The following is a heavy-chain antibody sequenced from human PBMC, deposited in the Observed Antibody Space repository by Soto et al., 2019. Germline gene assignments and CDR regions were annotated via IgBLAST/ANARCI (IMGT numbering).Heavy chain of an antibody. CDR3: ARGYYDSSGQSNTFDI. Sequence: SETLSLTCTVSGASISSSYWSWIRQSPGKGLEWIGYVYYSGSTNYNPSLKSRVTISVDTSKNQFSLKLSSVTAADTAVYYCARGYYDSSGQSNTFDIWGRGTMVTVSS. D-gene: IGHD3-22*01. CDR1: GASISSSY. J-gene: IGHJ3*02. V-gene: IGHV4-59*01. CDR2: VYYSGST.